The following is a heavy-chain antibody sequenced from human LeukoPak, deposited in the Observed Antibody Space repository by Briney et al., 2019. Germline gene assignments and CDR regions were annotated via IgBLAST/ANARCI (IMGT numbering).Heavy chain of an antibody. D-gene: IGHD1-26*01. V-gene: IGHV3-48*03. CDR2: ISSSGSTI. Sequence: GGSLRLSCAASGFTFSSYEMNWVRQAPGKGPEWVSYISSSGSTIYYADSVKGRFTISRDNAKNSLYLQMNSLRAEDTAVYYCARDLRGAGFDYWGQGTLVTVSS. CDR3: ARDLRGAGFDY. J-gene: IGHJ4*02. CDR1: GFTFSSYE.